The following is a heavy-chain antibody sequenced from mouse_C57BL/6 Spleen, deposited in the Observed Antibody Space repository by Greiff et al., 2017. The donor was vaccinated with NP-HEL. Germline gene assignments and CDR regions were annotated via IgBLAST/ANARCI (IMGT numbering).Heavy chain of an antibody. Sequence: EVKLVESVAELVRPGASVKLSCTASGFNIKNTYMHWVKQRPEQGLEWIGRIDPANGNTKYAPKFQGKATITADTSSNTAYLQLSSLTSEDTAIYYCAQISLITTVVAHWYFDVWGTGTTVTVSS. V-gene: IGHV14-3*01. CDR2: IDPANGNT. D-gene: IGHD1-1*01. J-gene: IGHJ1*03. CDR1: GFNIKNTY. CDR3: AQISLITTVVAHWYFDV.